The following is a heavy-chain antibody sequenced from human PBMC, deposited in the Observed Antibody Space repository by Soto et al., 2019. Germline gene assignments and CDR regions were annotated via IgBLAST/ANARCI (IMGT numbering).Heavy chain of an antibody. CDR3: ARPRGRYADEWLYYDAFDI. D-gene: IGHD3-3*01. Sequence: GESLKISCKGSGYSFTSYWIGWVRQMPGKGLEWMGIIYPGDSDTRYSPSFQGQVTISADKSISTAYLQWSSLKASDTAMYYCARPRGRYADEWLYYDAFDIWGQGAMVTVSS. V-gene: IGHV5-51*01. CDR1: GYSFTSYW. CDR2: IYPGDSDT. J-gene: IGHJ3*02.